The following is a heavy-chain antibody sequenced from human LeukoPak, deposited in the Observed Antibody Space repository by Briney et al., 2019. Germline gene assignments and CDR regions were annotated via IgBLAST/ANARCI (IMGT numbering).Heavy chain of an antibody. CDR3: ARGVSNRWADF. Sequence: SVKVSCKTSGYSFTTYGTNWVRQAPGQGLEWMAWITAYNGNTNYAHKFQGRFTMTTDTYTRTVYMELRGLKSNDTAVYYCARGVSNRWADFWGQGTLVTVSS. D-gene: IGHD2/OR15-2a*01. J-gene: IGHJ4*02. CDR2: ITAYNGNT. V-gene: IGHV1-18*01. CDR1: GYSFTTYG.